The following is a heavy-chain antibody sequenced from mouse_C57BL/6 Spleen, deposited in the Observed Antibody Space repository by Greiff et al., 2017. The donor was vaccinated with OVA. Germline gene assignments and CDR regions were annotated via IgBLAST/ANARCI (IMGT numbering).Heavy chain of an antibody. CDR1: GYTFTSYW. V-gene: IGHV1-64*01. CDR3: ARERKTARDY. Sequence: QVQLQQPGAELVKPGASVKLSCKASGYTFTSYWMHWVKQRPGQGLEWIGMIHPNSGSTNYNEKFKSKATLTVDKTSSTAYMQLSSLTSEDSAVYYCARERKTARDYWGQGTSVTVSS. J-gene: IGHJ4*01. D-gene: IGHD3-2*01. CDR2: IHPNSGST.